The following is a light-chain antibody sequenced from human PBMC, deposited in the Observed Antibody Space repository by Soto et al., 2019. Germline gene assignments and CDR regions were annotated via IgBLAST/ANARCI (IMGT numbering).Light chain of an antibody. V-gene: IGKV1-9*01. CDR1: QDISSY. CDR3: QSLNRFPHS. CDR2: LAS. Sequence: IQLTQSPSSLSASVGDIVSITCRASQDISSYLAWYQQKPGKAPKLLIYLASTLHSGVPSSFSGSGSGTDFSLTISSLQPEDAATYYCQSLNRFPHSFGGGTRWIS. J-gene: IGKJ4*01.